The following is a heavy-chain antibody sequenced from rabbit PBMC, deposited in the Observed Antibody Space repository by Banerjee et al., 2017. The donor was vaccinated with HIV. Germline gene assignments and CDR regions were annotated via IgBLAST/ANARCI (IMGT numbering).Heavy chain of an antibody. CDR2: IYAGSSGST. V-gene: IGHV1S40*01. D-gene: IGHD6-1*01. CDR3: ARDGGYADYGYALNL. J-gene: IGHJ4*01. Sequence: QSLEESGGDLVKPGASLTLTCTASGFSFSSSYYMCWVRQAPGKGLEWIACIYAGSSGSTYYASWAKGRFTISKTSSTTVTLQMTSLTAADTATYFCARDGGYADYGYALNLRGQGTLVTV. CDR1: GFSFSSSYY.